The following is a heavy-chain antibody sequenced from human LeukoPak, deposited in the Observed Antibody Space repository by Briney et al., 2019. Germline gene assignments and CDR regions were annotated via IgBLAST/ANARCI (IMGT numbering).Heavy chain of an antibody. CDR1: GDSISSGGYY. V-gene: IGHV4-31*03. Sequence: PSDTLSLTCTVSGDSISSGGYYWSCIRQHPGKALEGSGYIYYSGSTYYNPSLKSRVTISVDTSKNQFSLKLSSVTAADTAVYYCARLRSGINYYGSGSYLYCFDYWGQGTLVTVSP. J-gene: IGHJ4*02. D-gene: IGHD3-10*01. CDR2: IYYSGST. CDR3: ARLRSGINYYGSGSYLYCFDY.